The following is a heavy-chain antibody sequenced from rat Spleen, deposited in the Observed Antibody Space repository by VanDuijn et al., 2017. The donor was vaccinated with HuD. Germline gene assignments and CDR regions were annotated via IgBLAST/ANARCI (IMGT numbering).Heavy chain of an antibody. Sequence: EVQLVETGGGLVQPGRSLKLSCVASGFTFSSYWMYWIRQAPTKGLEWVASISYDGGSTYYRDSVKGRFTISRDNAKSSLYLQMDSLRSEDTATYYCTTADAWGQGASVTVSS. CDR3: TTADA. J-gene: IGHJ4*01. CDR1: GFTFSSYW. V-gene: IGHV5-20*01. CDR2: ISYDGGST.